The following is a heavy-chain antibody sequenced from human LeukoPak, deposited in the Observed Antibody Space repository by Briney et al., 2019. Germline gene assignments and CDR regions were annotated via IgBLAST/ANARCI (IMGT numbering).Heavy chain of an antibody. V-gene: IGHV1-69*05. Sequence: SVKVSCTASRGTFSSYAISWVRQAPGQGLEWMGRIIPIFGTANYAQKFQGRVTITTDESTSTAYMELSRLRSEDTAVYYCARDKTIFGPPAWFDPWGQGTLVTVSS. CDR2: IIPIFGTA. CDR3: ARDKTIFGPPAWFDP. D-gene: IGHD3-9*01. CDR1: RGTFSSYA. J-gene: IGHJ5*02.